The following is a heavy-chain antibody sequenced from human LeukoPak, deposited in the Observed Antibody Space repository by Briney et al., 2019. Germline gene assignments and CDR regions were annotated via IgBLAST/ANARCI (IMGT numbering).Heavy chain of an antibody. J-gene: IGHJ4*02. V-gene: IGHV4-31*03. CDR3: ARGYYDYVWGSYQLPYYFDY. CDR1: GGSISSGGYY. D-gene: IGHD3-16*02. Sequence: PSETLSLTCTVSGGSISSGGYYWSWIRQHPGTGLEWIGYIYYSGSTYYNPSLKSRVTISVDTSKNQFSLKLSSVTAADTAVYYCARGYYDYVWGSYQLPYYFDYWGQGTLVTVSS. CDR2: IYYSGST.